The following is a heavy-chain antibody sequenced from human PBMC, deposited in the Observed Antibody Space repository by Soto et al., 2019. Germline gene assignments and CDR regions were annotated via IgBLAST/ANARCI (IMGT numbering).Heavy chain of an antibody. D-gene: IGHD6-13*01. J-gene: IGHJ1*01. V-gene: IGHV1-2*04. CDR3: ATSIAAAGTYFQH. Sequence: ASVKVSCKASGYTFTGYYMHWVRQAPGQGLEWMGWINPNSGGTNYAQKFQGWVTMTRDTYISTAYMELSRLRSDDTAVYYCATSIAAAGTYFQHWGQGTLVTVSS. CDR1: GYTFTGYY. CDR2: INPNSGGT.